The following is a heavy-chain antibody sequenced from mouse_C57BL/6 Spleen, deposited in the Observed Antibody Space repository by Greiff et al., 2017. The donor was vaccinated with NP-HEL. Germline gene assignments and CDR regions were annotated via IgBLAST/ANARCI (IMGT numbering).Heavy chain of an antibody. CDR3: ARSYYSNYAMDY. Sequence: QVQLKQSGAELVKPGASVKISCKASGYAFSSYWMNWVKQRPGKGLEWIGQIYPGDGDTNYNGKFKGKATLTADKSSSTAYMQLSSLTSEDSAVYFCARSYYSNYAMDYWGQGTSVTVSS. CDR1: GYAFSSYW. D-gene: IGHD2-5*01. CDR2: IYPGDGDT. V-gene: IGHV1-80*01. J-gene: IGHJ4*01.